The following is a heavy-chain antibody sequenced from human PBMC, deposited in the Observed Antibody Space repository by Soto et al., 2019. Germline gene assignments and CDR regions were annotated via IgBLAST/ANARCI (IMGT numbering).Heavy chain of an antibody. CDR1: GFTFNTYW. CDR3: ARFTRGSSGDY. V-gene: IGHV3-7*01. Sequence: PAGSMGLSCVASGFTFNTYWMSWVRQAPGKGLEWVANIKEDGSDKYYVDSVKGRFTISRDNAKNLLYLQMNSLGAGDTAMYYCARFTRGSSGDYWGQGTLVTVSS. J-gene: IGHJ4*02. D-gene: IGHD6-25*01. CDR2: IKEDGSDK.